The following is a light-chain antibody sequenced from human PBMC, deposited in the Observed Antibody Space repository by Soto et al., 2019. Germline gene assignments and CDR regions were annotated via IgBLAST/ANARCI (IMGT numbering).Light chain of an antibody. CDR3: QQSYGSLYT. CDR1: QSIRTY. J-gene: IGKJ2*01. V-gene: IGKV1-39*01. CDR2: AAS. Sequence: DIQMTQSPSSLSASVGDRVTITCRASQSIRTYLSWYLQKPGKTPKLLIYAASILQSGVPSRFTGSGSGTDFTLTISSLQPEDFATYYCQQSYGSLYTFGQGTKLEIK.